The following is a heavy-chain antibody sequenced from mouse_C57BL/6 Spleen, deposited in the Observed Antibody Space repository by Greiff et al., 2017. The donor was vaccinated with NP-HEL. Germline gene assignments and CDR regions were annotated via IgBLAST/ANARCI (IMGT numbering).Heavy chain of an antibody. CDR3: ATNWDVGFAY. CDR1: GYTFTSYG. V-gene: IGHV1-81*01. J-gene: IGHJ3*01. CDR2: IYPRSGNT. Sequence: QVQLKQSGAELARPGASVKLSCKASGYTFTSYGISWVKQRTGQGLEWIGEIYPRSGNTYYNEKFKGKATLTADKSSSTAYMELRSLTSEDSAVYFCATNWDVGFAYWGQGTLVTVSA. D-gene: IGHD4-1*01.